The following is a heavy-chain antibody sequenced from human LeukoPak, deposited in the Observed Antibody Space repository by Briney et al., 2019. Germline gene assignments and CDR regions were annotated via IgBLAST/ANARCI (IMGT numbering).Heavy chain of an antibody. CDR2: ISAYNGNT. CDR3: ARDFIGANYNYAVDV. J-gene: IGHJ6*04. Sequence: EASVKVSCKASGYTFTSYGISWVRQAPGQGLEWMGWISAYNGNTNYTQNLQGRVTMTTDTSTSTAYMELRSLRSDDTAVYYCARDFIGANYNYAVDVWGKGTTVTVSS. CDR1: GYTFTSYG. D-gene: IGHD4/OR15-4a*01. V-gene: IGHV1-18*04.